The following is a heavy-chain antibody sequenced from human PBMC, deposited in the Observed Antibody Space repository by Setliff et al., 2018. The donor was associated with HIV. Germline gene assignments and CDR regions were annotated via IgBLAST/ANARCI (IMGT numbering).Heavy chain of an antibody. CDR3: RVGETAVDDLVYFDY. CDR1: GASISTSNYF. V-gene: IGHV4-39*01. J-gene: IGHJ4*02. CDR2: ISYGGSA. D-gene: IGHD5-18*01. Sequence: TSETLSLTCSVSGASISTSNYFWGWIRQSPGKGLEWIGSISYGGSASYNPSLRSRVTISVEMSKNQFSLRLSSVTVADTAVYYCRVGETAVDDLVYFDYWGQGTLVTVSS.